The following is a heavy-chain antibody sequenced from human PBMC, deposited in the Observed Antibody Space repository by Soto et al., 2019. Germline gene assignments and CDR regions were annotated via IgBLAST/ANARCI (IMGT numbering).Heavy chain of an antibody. V-gene: IGHV3-30-3*01. Sequence: QVQLVESGGGVVQPGRSLRLSCAASGFTFSSYAMHWVRQAPGKGLEWVAVISYDGSNKYYADSVKGRFTISRDNSKNTLYLQMNSLRDEDTAVYYCARVHSGWSPLDYWGQGTLVTVSS. CDR3: ARVHSGWSPLDY. CDR1: GFTFSSYA. J-gene: IGHJ4*02. D-gene: IGHD6-19*01. CDR2: ISYDGSNK.